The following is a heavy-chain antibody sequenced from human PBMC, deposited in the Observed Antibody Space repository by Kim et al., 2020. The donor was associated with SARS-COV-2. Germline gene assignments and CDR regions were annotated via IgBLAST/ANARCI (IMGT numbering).Heavy chain of an antibody. Sequence: SETLSLTCTVSGGSISSSSYYWGWIRQPPGKGLEWIGSIYYSGSTYYNPSLKSRVTISVDTSKNQFSLKLSSVTAADTAVYYCARHRWVATGPYFDYWGQGTLVTVSS. D-gene: IGHD5-12*01. CDR1: GGSISSSSYY. CDR3: ARHRWVATGPYFDY. CDR2: IYYSGST. J-gene: IGHJ4*02. V-gene: IGHV4-39*01.